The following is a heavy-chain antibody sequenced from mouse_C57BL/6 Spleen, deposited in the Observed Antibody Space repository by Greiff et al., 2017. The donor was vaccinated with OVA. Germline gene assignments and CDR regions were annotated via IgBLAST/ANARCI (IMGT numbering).Heavy chain of an antibody. Sequence: EVKVEESGGGLVQPGGSMKLSCVASGFTFSNYWMNWVRQSPETGLEWVAQIRLKSDNYATHYAESVKGRFTISRDDSKSSVYLQMNNLRAEDTGIYYCTAERSWFAYWGQGTLVTVSA. J-gene: IGHJ3*01. CDR3: TAERSWFAY. V-gene: IGHV6-3*01. CDR1: GFTFSNYW. CDR2: IRLKSDNYAT.